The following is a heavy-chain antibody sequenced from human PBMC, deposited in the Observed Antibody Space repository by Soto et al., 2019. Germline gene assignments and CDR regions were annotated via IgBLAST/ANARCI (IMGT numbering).Heavy chain of an antibody. CDR3: AREDPNEMVVVAATLRYFQH. D-gene: IGHD2-15*01. CDR1: GGSFSGYY. Sequence: QVQLQQWGAGLLKPSETLSLTCAVYGGSFSGYYWSWIRQPPGKGLEWIGEVNHSGSTNYNPSLKSRVTISVDTSKNQFSLKLSSVTAADTAVYYCAREDPNEMVVVAATLRYFQHWGQGTLVTVSS. J-gene: IGHJ1*01. CDR2: VNHSGST. V-gene: IGHV4-34*01.